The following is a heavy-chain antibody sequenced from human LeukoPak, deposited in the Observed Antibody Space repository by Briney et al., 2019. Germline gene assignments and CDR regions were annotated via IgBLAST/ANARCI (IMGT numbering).Heavy chain of an antibody. J-gene: IGHJ4*02. CDR3: TTGPQQWL. Sequence: GGSLRLSCAASGFTFSNAWMSWVRQAPGKGLERVGRINSKTDGGTTDYAAPVKGRFTISRDDSKNTLYLQINSLKTEDTAVYYCTTGPQQWLWGQGTLVTVSS. D-gene: IGHD6-19*01. CDR2: INSKTDGGTT. CDR1: GFTFSNAW. V-gene: IGHV3-15*01.